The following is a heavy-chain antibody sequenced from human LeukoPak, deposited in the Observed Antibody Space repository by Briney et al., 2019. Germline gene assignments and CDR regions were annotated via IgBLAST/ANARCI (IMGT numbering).Heavy chain of an antibody. CDR3: ARGRGDYVWGSYRYTFDY. D-gene: IGHD3-16*02. CDR1: GGSFSGYY. Sequence: LQTLSLTCAVYGGSFSGYYWSWIRQPPGKGLEWIGEINHSGSTNYNPSLKSRVTISVDTSKNQFSLKLSSVTAADTAVYYCARGRGDYVWGSYRYTFDYWGQGTLVTVSS. V-gene: IGHV4-34*01. J-gene: IGHJ4*02. CDR2: INHSGST.